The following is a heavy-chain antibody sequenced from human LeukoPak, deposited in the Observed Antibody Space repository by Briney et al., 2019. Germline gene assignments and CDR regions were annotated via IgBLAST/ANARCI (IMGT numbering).Heavy chain of an antibody. CDR1: GFTFSSYA. J-gene: IGHJ4*02. D-gene: IGHD3-22*01. CDR3: AKDTETYYYDSSGYYPGDY. V-gene: IGHV3-23*01. Sequence: GGSLRLSCAASGFTFSSYAMSWVRQAPGKGLEWVSAISGSGGSTYYADSVKGRSTISRDNSKNTLYLQMNSLRAEDTAVYYCAKDTETYYYDSSGYYPGDYWGQGTLVTVSS. CDR2: ISGSGGST.